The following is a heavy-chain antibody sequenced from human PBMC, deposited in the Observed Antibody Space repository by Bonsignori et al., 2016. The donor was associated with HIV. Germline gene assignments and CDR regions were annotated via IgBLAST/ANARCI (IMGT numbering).Heavy chain of an antibody. Sequence: WVRQAPGQGLEWMGWISAYNGNTNYAQKLQGRVTMTTDTSTSTAYMELRSLRSDDTAVYYCARGGFLEWLLYYWGQGTLVTVPQ. CDR3: ARGGFLEWLLYY. D-gene: IGHD3-3*01. CDR2: ISAYNGNT. J-gene: IGHJ4*02. V-gene: IGHV1-18*01.